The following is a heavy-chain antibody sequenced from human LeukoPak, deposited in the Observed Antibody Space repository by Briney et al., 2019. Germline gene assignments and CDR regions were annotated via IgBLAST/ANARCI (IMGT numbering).Heavy chain of an antibody. CDR1: GGSISNFY. CDR3: ARGQWGHFMVRGVIMTTYFDY. J-gene: IGHJ4*02. V-gene: IGHV4-59*01. Sequence: SETLSLTCTVSGGSISNFYWGWIRQPPGKGLEWIGWSYHRGSTSYNPSLRSRVTISVDTSKNQFSLKLSSVTAADTAVYYCARGQWGHFMVRGVIMTTYFDYWGQGTLVTVSS. CDR2: SYHRGST. D-gene: IGHD3-10*01.